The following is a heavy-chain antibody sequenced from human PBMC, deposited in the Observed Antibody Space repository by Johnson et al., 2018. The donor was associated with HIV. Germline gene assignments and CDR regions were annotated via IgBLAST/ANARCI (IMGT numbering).Heavy chain of an antibody. J-gene: IGHJ3*01. V-gene: IGHV3-30*02. Sequence: HVQLVESGGGVVQPGGSLRLSCIGSDFALGDYGVHWVRQAPGKGLAWVSFIRDDGLNKYYGDSVKGRFTISRDNFKNSVYLQMSSLRGEDTAVYYCTKDTKKKRWQPDDAFGLWGQGTMVIVSS. CDR3: TKDTKKKRWQPDDAFGL. CDR2: IRDDGLNK. CDR1: DFALGDYG. D-gene: IGHD5-24*01.